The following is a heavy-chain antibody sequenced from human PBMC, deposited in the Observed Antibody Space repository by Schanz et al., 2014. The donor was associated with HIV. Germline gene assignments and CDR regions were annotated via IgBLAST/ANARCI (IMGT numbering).Heavy chain of an antibody. CDR1: GFTFSSYG. CDR2: IWYDGSNK. D-gene: IGHD6-6*01. J-gene: IGHJ6*02. V-gene: IGHV3-33*01. Sequence: QVQLVESGGCVVQPWRSLRLSCAASGFTFSSYGMHWVRQAPGKGLEWVAVIWYDGSNKYYADSVKGRFTISRDNSKNTLYVQMNSLRAEDTAVYYCASTVYPYSSSSDYYYGMDVWGQGTTVTVSS. CDR3: ASTVYPYSSSSDYYYGMDV.